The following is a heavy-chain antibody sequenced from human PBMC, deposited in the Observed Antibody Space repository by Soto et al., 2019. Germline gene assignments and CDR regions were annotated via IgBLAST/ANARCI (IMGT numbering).Heavy chain of an antibody. D-gene: IGHD3-22*01. CDR2: IIPIFGTA. Sequence: SVKVSCKASGGTFSSYAISWVRQAPGQGLEWMGGIIPIFGTANYAQKFQGRVTITADESTSTAYMELSSLRSEDTAVYYCARSGYYYDSSGYYYVGDAFDIWGQGTMVTVSS. V-gene: IGHV1-69*13. CDR3: ARSGYYYDSSGYYYVGDAFDI. J-gene: IGHJ3*02. CDR1: GGTFSSYA.